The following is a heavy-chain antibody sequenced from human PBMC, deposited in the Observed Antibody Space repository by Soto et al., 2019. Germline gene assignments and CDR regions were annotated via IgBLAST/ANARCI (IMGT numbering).Heavy chain of an antibody. CDR1: GYSVSSNSAA. Sequence: LTLSLTCAISGYSVSSNSAAWNWIRQSPSRGLEWLGRTYYRSKWYNDYAVSVKSRITINPDTSKNQFSLQLNSVTPEDTAVYYCAGRSHAVAGDYYYYGMDVWGQGTTVTVSS. D-gene: IGHD6-19*01. V-gene: IGHV6-1*01. CDR2: TYYRSKWYN. J-gene: IGHJ6*02. CDR3: AGRSHAVAGDYYYYGMDV.